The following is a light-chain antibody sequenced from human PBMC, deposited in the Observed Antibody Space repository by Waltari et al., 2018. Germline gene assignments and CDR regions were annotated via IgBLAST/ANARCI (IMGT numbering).Light chain of an antibody. CDR2: DAS. Sequence: IVLTQSPATLSLSPAERATLSCRASQVVSSYLAWYQQKPGQAPRRLIYDASNRATGIPARFSGSGSGTDFTLTISSLEPEDFAVYYCQQRSNWPPYTFGQGTKLEIK. V-gene: IGKV3-11*01. CDR1: QVVSSY. CDR3: QQRSNWPPYT. J-gene: IGKJ2*01.